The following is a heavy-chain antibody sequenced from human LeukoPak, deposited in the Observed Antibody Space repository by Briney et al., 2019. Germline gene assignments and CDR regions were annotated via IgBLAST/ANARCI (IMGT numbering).Heavy chain of an antibody. V-gene: IGHV1-3*01. CDR3: ARDREVWGSYRYYYYYYGMDV. Sequence: GASVKVSCKASGYTFTSYAMHWVRQAPGQRLEWMGWINAGNGNTKYSQKFQGRVTITRDTSASTAYMELSSLRSEDTAVYYCARDREVWGSYRYYYYYYGMDVWGQGTTVTVSS. CDR1: GYTFTSYA. D-gene: IGHD3-16*02. CDR2: INAGNGNT. J-gene: IGHJ6*02.